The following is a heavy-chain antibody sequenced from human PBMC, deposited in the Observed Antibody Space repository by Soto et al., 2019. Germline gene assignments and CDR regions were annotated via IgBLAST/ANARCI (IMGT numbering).Heavy chain of an antibody. D-gene: IGHD3-22*01. Sequence: QVVLQESGPGLVKPSETLSLTCSVSGRSITSYYWSWVRQPPGKGLEWIGYIYDNGITSQNPSLKSRVTMSADTSQNQFSLKLTSVTAADTAFYFCARTYDSNGYANEFDSWGQGILVTVTS. CDR2: IYDNGIT. CDR3: ARTYDSNGYANEFDS. V-gene: IGHV4-59*12. CDR1: GRSITSYY. J-gene: IGHJ4*02.